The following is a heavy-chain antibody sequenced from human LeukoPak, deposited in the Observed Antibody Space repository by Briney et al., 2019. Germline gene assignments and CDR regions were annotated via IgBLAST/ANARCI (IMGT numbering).Heavy chain of an antibody. CDR2: IYYGGST. Sequence: SETLSLTCTVSGGSISSYYWSWIWQPPGKGLEWIGYIYYGGSTNYNPSLKSRVTISVDTSKNQFSLKLSSVTAADTAVYYCARGPYGDSVGYWGQGTLVTVSS. D-gene: IGHD4-17*01. J-gene: IGHJ4*02. CDR3: ARGPYGDSVGY. V-gene: IGHV4-59*01. CDR1: GGSISSYY.